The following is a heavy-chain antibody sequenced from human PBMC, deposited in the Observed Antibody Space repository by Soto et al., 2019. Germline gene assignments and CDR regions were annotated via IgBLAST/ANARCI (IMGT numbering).Heavy chain of an antibody. D-gene: IGHD4-17*01. Sequence: QVQLVESGGGVVQPGGSLRLSCTASGFTFTTFGIHWVRQAPAKWLEWVALISYDGHNKYDSDSVKGRFTISSDNYKKTLSLQMNSLRAEDTAMYYCAKDLQAYGDNNYYCYGIDVWAQRTTVSVSS. V-gene: IGHV3-30*18. J-gene: IGHJ6*02. CDR2: ISYDGHNK. CDR3: AKDLQAYGDNNYYCYGIDV. CDR1: GFTFTTFG.